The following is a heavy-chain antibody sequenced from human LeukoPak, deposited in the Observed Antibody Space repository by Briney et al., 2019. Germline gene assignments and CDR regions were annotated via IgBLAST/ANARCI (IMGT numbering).Heavy chain of an antibody. J-gene: IGHJ4*02. Sequence: PGGSLRLSCSASGFTFSSYAMHWVRQAPGKGLEYVSAISSNGGSTYYAGSVKGRFTISRDNSKNTLYLQMNSLRAEDTAVYYCAKDPIPADSGYDSLFDYWGQGTLVTVSS. CDR2: ISSNGGST. V-gene: IGHV3-64*04. CDR3: AKDPIPADSGYDSLFDY. CDR1: GFTFSSYA. D-gene: IGHD5-12*01.